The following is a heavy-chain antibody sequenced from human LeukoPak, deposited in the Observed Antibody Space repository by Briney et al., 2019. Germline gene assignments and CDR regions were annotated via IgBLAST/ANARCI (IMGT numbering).Heavy chain of an antibody. CDR2: INHSGST. D-gene: IGHD3-3*01. Sequence: SETLSLTCAVYGGSFSGYYWSWIRQPPGKGLEWIGEINHSGSTNYNPSLKSRVTISVDTSKNQYSLKLSSVTAADTAVYYCARGYAGRLAAIFGYYWGQGTLVAVSS. V-gene: IGHV4-34*01. J-gene: IGHJ4*02. CDR1: GGSFSGYY. CDR3: ARGYAGRLAAIFGYY.